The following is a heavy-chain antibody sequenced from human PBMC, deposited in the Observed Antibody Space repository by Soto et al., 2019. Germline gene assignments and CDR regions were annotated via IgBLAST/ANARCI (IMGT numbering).Heavy chain of an antibody. V-gene: IGHV4-4*02. J-gene: IGHJ6*02. CDR1: GGSISSSNW. Sequence: PSETLSLTCAVSGGSISSSNWWSWVRQPPGKGLEWIGEIYHSGSTNYNPSLKSRVTISVDKSKNQFSLKLSSVTAADTAVYYCARGTAAGYYYYYGMDVWGQGTTVTVSS. D-gene: IGHD6-13*01. CDR3: ARGTAAGYYYYYGMDV. CDR2: IYHSGST.